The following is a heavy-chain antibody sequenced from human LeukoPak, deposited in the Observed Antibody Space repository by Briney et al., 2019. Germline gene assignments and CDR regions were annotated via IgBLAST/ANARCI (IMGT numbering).Heavy chain of an antibody. Sequence: GGSLRLSCAASGFTFSSYSMSWVRQAPGKGLEWVSAISGSGGSTYYADSVKGRFTISRDNSKNTLYLQMNSLRAEDTAVYYCAKDSGRDCYEYWGQGTLVTVSS. J-gene: IGHJ4*02. V-gene: IGHV3-23*01. CDR3: AKDSGRDCYEY. D-gene: IGHD3-10*01. CDR2: ISGSGGST. CDR1: GFTFSSYS.